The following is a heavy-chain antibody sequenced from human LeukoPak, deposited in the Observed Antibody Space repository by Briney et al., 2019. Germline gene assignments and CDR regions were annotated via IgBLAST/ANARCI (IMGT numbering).Heavy chain of an antibody. J-gene: IGHJ3*01. CDR1: GFSFRSYS. Sequence: GGSLRLSCAASGFSFRSYSMNWVRQAPGKGLEWVASIDEDGSETNYVDSVTGRFTVSRDHAKDSLFLQMNSLRAEDTAVYCCVRYGRRANDQPFDVWGQGTMVTVSS. D-gene: IGHD1-1*01. V-gene: IGHV3-7*01. CDR2: IDEDGSET. CDR3: VRYGRRANDQPFDV.